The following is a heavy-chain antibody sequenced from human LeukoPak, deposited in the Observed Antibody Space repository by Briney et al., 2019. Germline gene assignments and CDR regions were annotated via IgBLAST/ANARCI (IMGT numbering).Heavy chain of an antibody. CDR1: GGSFSGYY. Sequence: SETLSLTCAVYGGSFSGYYWSWIRQPPGKGLEWIGEINHSGSTNYNPSLKSRVTISVDTSKNQFSLKLSSVTAADTAVYYCARGLCYTGPCYMDVWGKGTTVTVSS. CDR2: INHSGST. CDR3: ARGLCYTGPCYMDV. J-gene: IGHJ6*03. V-gene: IGHV4-34*01. D-gene: IGHD2-8*01.